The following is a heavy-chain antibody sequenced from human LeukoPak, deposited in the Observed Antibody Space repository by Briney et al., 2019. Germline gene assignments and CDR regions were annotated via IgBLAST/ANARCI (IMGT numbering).Heavy chain of an antibody. D-gene: IGHD6-6*01. CDR1: GFTFSSYA. J-gene: IGHJ4*02. CDR3: AKDRTAARPYYFDY. V-gene: IGHV3-23*01. CDR2: ISGSGGST. Sequence: PGGSLRLSCAASGFTFSSYAMSWVRQAPGKGLEWVSAISGSGGSTYYADSVKGRFTISRDNSKNTLCLQMNSLRAEDTAIYYCAKDRTAARPYYFDYWGQGTLVTVSS.